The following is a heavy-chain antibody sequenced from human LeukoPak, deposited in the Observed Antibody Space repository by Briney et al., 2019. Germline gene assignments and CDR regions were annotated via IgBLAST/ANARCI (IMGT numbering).Heavy chain of an antibody. Sequence: SGGSLRLSCAASGFTFSSYCMSWVRQPPGKGLEWVAYIKQDGSEKYYVDSVKGRFTITRDNATKSLYMQMNSLRAEATAVYYCARARYCSSTSCSKRGMDVWGQGTPVTVSS. D-gene: IGHD2-2*01. V-gene: IGHV3-7*01. J-gene: IGHJ6*02. CDR3: ARARYCSSTSCSKRGMDV. CDR2: IKQDGSEK. CDR1: GFTFSSYC.